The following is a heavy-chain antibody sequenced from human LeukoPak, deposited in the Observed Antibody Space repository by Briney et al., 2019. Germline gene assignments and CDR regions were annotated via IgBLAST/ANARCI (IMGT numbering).Heavy chain of an antibody. CDR3: ARAPHSGSSNWFDP. V-gene: IGHV4-59*01. Sequence: SETLSLTCTVSGGSISSYYWSWIRQPPGKGLEWIGYIYYSGSTNYNPSLKSRVTISVDTSKNQFSLKLSSVTAADTAVYYCARAPHSGSSNWFDPWGQGTLVTVSS. D-gene: IGHD1-26*01. J-gene: IGHJ5*02. CDR1: GGSISSYY. CDR2: IYYSGST.